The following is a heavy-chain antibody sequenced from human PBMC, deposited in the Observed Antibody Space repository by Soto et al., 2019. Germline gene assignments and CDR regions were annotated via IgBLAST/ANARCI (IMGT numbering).Heavy chain of an antibody. CDR2: ISSSGSVI. Sequence: EVQLVESGGGLVQPGGSLRLSCVVSGFTFSTYEMNWVRQAPGKGLEWVSYISSSGSVIYYADSVEGRFTISRDNAKQSLYLQMNSLRAEDTAVYYCAREKVNCHGGCKDYWGQGILVTVSS. CDR3: AREKVNCHGGCKDY. V-gene: IGHV3-48*03. CDR1: GFTFSTYE. D-gene: IGHD2-21*02. J-gene: IGHJ4*02.